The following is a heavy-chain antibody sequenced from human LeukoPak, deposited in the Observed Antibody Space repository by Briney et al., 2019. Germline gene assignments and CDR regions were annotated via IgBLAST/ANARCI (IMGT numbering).Heavy chain of an antibody. J-gene: IGHJ4*02. V-gene: IGHV3-23*01. D-gene: IGHD1-26*01. CDR2: ISGSGDST. Sequence: TGGSLRLSCAASGFTFSSYAMSWVRQAPGKGLEWVSAISGSGDSTHYAGSVKGRFTISRDNSRNTLYLQMNSLRVEDTAVYYCAQSEVGAQPYRGQGTLVTVSS. CDR3: AQSEVGAQPY. CDR1: GFTFSSYA.